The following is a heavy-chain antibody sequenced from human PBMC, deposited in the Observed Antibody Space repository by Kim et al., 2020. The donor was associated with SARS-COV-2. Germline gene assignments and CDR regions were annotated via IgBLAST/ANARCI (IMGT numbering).Heavy chain of an antibody. V-gene: IGHV3-9*01. Sequence: ADSVKGRFTISRDNAKNSLYLQMNSLRAEDTALYYCAKLGLVAARPGFDYWGQGTLVTVSS. CDR3: AKLGLVAARPGFDY. J-gene: IGHJ4*02. D-gene: IGHD6-6*01.